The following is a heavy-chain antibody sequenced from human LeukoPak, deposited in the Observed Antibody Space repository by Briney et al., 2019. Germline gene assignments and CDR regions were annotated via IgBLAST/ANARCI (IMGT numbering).Heavy chain of an antibody. J-gene: IGHJ6*03. Sequence: GGSLRLSCAASGFTFSSYGMHWVRQARGRGLEWVAFMRYDGSNKYYADSVKGRFTISRDSSKNTLYLQMNSRRAEDTAVYYCARDLTIFGVVIRTGYYMDVWGKGTTVTVSS. CDR3: ARDLTIFGVVIRTGYYMDV. V-gene: IGHV3-30*02. CDR2: MRYDGSNK. CDR1: GFTFSSYG. D-gene: IGHD3-3*01.